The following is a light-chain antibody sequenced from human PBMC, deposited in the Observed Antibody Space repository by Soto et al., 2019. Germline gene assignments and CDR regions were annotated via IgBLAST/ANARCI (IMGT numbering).Light chain of an antibody. V-gene: IGLV1-40*01. CDR2: GNS. Sequence: QPVLTQPPSVSGAPGQRVAISCTGSSSNIGAGYDVHWYQQLPGTAPKLIIFGNSNRPSGVPDRFSGSKSGTSASLATSGLQAEDEADYYCQSYDSSLSGYVFGTGTKLTVL. CDR3: QSYDSSLSGYV. CDR1: SSNIGAGYD. J-gene: IGLJ1*01.